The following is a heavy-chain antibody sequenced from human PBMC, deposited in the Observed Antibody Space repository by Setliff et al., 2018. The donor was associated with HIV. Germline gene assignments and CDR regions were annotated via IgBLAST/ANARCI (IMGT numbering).Heavy chain of an antibody. Sequence: SETLSLTCAVSGYSISRGYYWGWIRQPPGKGLEWIGSISHSGSTYYNPSLKSRVTISVDTSKNQFSLKLSSVTAADTAVYYCARYLGDSGSPQYYYYYGMDVWGQGTTVTVSS. CDR2: ISHSGST. J-gene: IGHJ6*02. V-gene: IGHV4-38-2*01. CDR3: ARYLGDSGSPQYYYYYGMDV. D-gene: IGHD3-10*01. CDR1: GYSISRGYY.